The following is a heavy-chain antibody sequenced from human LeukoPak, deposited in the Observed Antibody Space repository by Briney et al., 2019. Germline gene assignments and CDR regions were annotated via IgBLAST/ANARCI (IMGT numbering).Heavy chain of an antibody. CDR2: ISGSGGST. CDR1: AFTFSSYA. Sequence: GGSLRLSCAASAFTFSSYAMSWVRQAPGKGLEWVSAISGSGGSTYYADSVKGRFTISRDNSKNTLYLQMNSLRAEDTAVYYCAKVYSSSWSLDYWGQGTLVTVSS. J-gene: IGHJ4*02. V-gene: IGHV3-23*01. D-gene: IGHD6-13*01. CDR3: AKVYSSSWSLDY.